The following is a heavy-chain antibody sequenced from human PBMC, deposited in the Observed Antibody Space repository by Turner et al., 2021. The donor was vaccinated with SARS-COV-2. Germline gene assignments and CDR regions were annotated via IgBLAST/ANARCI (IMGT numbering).Heavy chain of an antibody. D-gene: IGHD2-21*02. Sequence: QVQLVQSGAEVRKPGSSVKVSCRASGGTFSSFIITWVRQAPGQGLEWMGGIIPLPGIANYAQKFQGRVTVTADTSTSTVYMERSSLRSEDTAVYYCARPTSCGGDCYYFDLWGRGTLVTVSS. CDR3: ARPTSCGGDCYYFDL. CDR1: GGTFSSFI. J-gene: IGHJ2*01. V-gene: IGHV1-69*02. CDR2: IIPLPGIA.